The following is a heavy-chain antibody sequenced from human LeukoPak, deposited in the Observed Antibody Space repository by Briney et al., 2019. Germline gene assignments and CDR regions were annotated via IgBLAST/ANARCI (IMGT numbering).Heavy chain of an antibody. Sequence: ASVKVSCKASGYTFTSYDINWVRQATGQGLEWMGWMSPNSGNTGYAQKFQGRVTITRNISITTAYMELSSLRSDDTAVYYCARGEGWSDYYRSLAYWGQGTLVTVSS. V-gene: IGHV1-8*03. CDR3: ARGEGWSDYYRSLAY. CDR1: GYTFTSYD. CDR2: MSPNSGNT. D-gene: IGHD3-3*01. J-gene: IGHJ4*02.